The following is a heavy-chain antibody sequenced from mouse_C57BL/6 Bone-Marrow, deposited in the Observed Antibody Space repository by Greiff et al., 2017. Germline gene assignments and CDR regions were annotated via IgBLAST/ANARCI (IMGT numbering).Heavy chain of an antibody. J-gene: IGHJ2*01. CDR3: ARHPPSYYYGSSYAYYFDY. Sequence: EVQGVESGGDLVKPGGSLKLSCAASGFTFSSYGMSWVRQTPDKRLEWVATISSGGSYTYYPDRVKGRFTISRDNAKNTLYLQMSSLKSEDTAMYYCARHPPSYYYGSSYAYYFDYWGQGTTLTVSS. CDR2: ISSGGSYT. V-gene: IGHV5-6*01. D-gene: IGHD1-1*01. CDR1: GFTFSSYG.